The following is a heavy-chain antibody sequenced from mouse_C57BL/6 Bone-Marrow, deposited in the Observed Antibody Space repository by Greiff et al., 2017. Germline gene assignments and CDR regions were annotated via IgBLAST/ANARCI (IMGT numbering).Heavy chain of an antibody. CDR2: INPYNGGT. J-gene: IGHJ2*01. V-gene: IGHV1-19*01. D-gene: IGHD4-1*01. Sequence: EVQLQQSGPVLVKPGASVKMSCKASGYTFTDYYMNWVKQSHGKSLEWIGVINPYNGGTSYNQTFKGKATLTVDKSSNTAYMELSSLTSEDSAVYYCATKRGQDYWGKGTTLTVSS. CDR1: GYTFTDYY. CDR3: ATKRGQDY.